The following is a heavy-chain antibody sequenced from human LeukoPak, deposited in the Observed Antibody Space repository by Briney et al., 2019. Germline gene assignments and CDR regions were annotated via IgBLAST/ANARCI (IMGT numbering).Heavy chain of an antibody. CDR3: AKDSASLQYDLWSGWTSSAFDI. V-gene: IGHV3-9*01. Sequence: GRSLRLSCAASGFTFDDYAMHWVRQAPGKGLEWVSGISWNSGSIGYADSVKGRFTISRDNAKNSLYLQMNSLRAEDTAVYYCAKDSASLQYDLWSGWTSSAFDIWGQGTMVTVSS. D-gene: IGHD3-3*01. J-gene: IGHJ3*02. CDR1: GFTFDDYA. CDR2: ISWNSGSI.